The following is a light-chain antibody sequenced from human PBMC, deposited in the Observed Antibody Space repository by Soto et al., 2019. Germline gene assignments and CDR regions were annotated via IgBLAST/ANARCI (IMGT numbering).Light chain of an antibody. J-gene: IGKJ5*01. V-gene: IGKV1-9*01. CDR3: QQLYTLPFT. Sequence: EIQLTQSPSLLSASIGDRVSITCRASHDISTFLAWYQQKPGKAPKLLIYEASTLQSGVPSRFSGSGSGTEFTLTISGLLPEDFAAYHCQQLYTLPFTFGQGTRLEI. CDR1: HDISTF. CDR2: EAS.